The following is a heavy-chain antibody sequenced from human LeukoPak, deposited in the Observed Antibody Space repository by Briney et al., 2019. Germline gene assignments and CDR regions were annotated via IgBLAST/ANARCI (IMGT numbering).Heavy chain of an antibody. CDR1: GGTFSSYA. J-gene: IGHJ4*02. Sequence: SVKVSCKASGGTFSSYAIGWVRQAPGQGLDWMGGIIPIFGTANYAQKFQGRVTITTDESTSTAYMELSSLRSEDTAVYYCARGGAITGEVDYWGQGTLVTVSS. CDR2: IIPIFGTA. CDR3: ARGGAITGEVDY. V-gene: IGHV1-69*05. D-gene: IGHD7-27*01.